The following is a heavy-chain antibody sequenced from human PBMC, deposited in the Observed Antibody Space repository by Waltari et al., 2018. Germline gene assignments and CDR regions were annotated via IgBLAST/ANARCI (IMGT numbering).Heavy chain of an antibody. CDR2: IHHSGNT. CDR1: GGSITAYF. CDR3: ARWDSPGRYFGD. Sequence: QVQLQESGPGLVKPSETLSLTCSVSGGSITAYFWNWIRQPPGKGLEWIRYIHHSGNTKCNPSLKLRLTMSADTSKSQFSLRLTSVTAADTAVYFCARWDSPGRYFGDWGQGAPVTVSS. J-gene: IGHJ4*02. D-gene: IGHD3-10*01. V-gene: IGHV4-59*08.